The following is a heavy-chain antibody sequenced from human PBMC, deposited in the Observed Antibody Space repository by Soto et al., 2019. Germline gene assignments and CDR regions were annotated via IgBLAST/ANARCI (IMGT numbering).Heavy chain of an antibody. J-gene: IGHJ6*02. CDR2: INHSGST. CDR3: ARVVRGVYYYYYYGMDV. V-gene: IGHV4-34*01. Sequence: PSETLSLTCAVYGGSFSCYYWSWIRQPPGKGLEWIGEINHSGSTNYNPSLKSRVTISVDTSKNQFSLKLSSVTAADTAVYYCARVVRGVYYYYYYGMDVWGQGTTVTVSS. CDR1: GGSFSCYY. D-gene: IGHD3-10*01.